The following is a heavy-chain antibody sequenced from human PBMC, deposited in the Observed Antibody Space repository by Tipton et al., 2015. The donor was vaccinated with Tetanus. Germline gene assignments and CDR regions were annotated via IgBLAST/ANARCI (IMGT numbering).Heavy chain of an antibody. D-gene: IGHD3/OR15-3a*01. J-gene: IGHJ5*02. Sequence: QLVQSGAEVKKPGASVKVPCNASGYTFTHYGVNCVRQAPGQGLECMGWISPFNENENYAEKFQGRITMTTDRSTATVYRDLRRGRSEDRAVCDGARGRGLGPQEYFEHWGQGTLVKGSS. CDR1: GYTFTHYG. CDR3: ARGRGLGPQEYFEH. CDR2: ISPFNENE. V-gene: IGHV1-18*01.